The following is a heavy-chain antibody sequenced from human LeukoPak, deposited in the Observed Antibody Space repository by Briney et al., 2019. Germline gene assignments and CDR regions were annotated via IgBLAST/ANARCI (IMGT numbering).Heavy chain of an antibody. Sequence: GGSLRLSCAASGFTFSTYWMTWVRQAPGKGLEWVANIKQDGSEKYYVDSVEGRFHISRDNAKNSLYLQMNSLRAEDTAVYYCAREDILTGYCNPDYWGQGTLVTVSS. CDR3: AREDILTGYCNPDY. CDR2: IKQDGSEK. D-gene: IGHD3-9*01. V-gene: IGHV3-7*01. CDR1: GFTFSTYW. J-gene: IGHJ4*02.